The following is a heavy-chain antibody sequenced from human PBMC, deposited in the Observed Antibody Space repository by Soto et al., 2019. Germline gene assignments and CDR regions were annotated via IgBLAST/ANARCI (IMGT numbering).Heavy chain of an antibody. CDR2: IYYSGST. CDR3: ARRRGDYGDYYFDY. V-gene: IGHV4-39*01. Sequence: SETLSLTCTVSGGSISSSSYYWGWIRQPPGKGLEWIGSIYYSGSTYYNPSLKSRVTISVDTSKNQFSLKLSSVTAADTAVYYCARRRGDYGDYYFDYWGQGTLVTVSS. D-gene: IGHD4-17*01. CDR1: GGSISSSSYY. J-gene: IGHJ4*02.